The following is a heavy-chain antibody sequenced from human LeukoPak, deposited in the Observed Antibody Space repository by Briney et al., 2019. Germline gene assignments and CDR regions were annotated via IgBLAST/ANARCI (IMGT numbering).Heavy chain of an antibody. Sequence: PSETLSLTCTVSGGSISNYYWNWIRQPAGKGLEWIGRIYTSGSTNYNPSLKSRVTMSVDTSKNQFSLKLSSVGAADTAVYYCARSVNYPFSLDYWGQGTLVTVSS. CDR2: IYTSGST. CDR1: GGSISNYY. J-gene: IGHJ4*02. V-gene: IGHV4-4*07. CDR3: ARSVNYPFSLDY. D-gene: IGHD5-24*01.